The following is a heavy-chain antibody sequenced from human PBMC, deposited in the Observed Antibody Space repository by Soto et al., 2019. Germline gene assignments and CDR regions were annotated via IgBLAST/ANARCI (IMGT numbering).Heavy chain of an antibody. V-gene: IGHV3-74*01. Sequence: GGSLRLSCAASGFTFSSYWMHWVRQAPGKGLVWVSRINSDGSSTSYADSVKGRFTISRDNAKNTLYLQMNSLRAEDTAVYYRARDFWVRFGFQQPDYYYYYMDVWGKGTTVTVSS. J-gene: IGHJ6*03. D-gene: IGHD3-10*01. CDR2: INSDGSST. CDR1: GFTFSSYW. CDR3: ARDFWVRFGFQQPDYYYYYMDV.